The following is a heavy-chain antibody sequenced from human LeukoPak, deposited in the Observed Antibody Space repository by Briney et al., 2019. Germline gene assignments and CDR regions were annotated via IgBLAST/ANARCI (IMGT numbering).Heavy chain of an antibody. V-gene: IGHV4-30-4*08. CDR1: GGSISSGDYY. CDR3: ARGFTIFGVAPLGYFDY. J-gene: IGHJ4*02. D-gene: IGHD3-3*01. CDR2: IYYSGST. Sequence: TLSLTCTVSGGSISSGDYYWSWIRQPPGKGLEWIGYIYYSGSTYYNPSLKSRVTISVDTSKNQFSLKLSSVTAADTAVYYCARGFTIFGVAPLGYFDYWGQGTLVTVSS.